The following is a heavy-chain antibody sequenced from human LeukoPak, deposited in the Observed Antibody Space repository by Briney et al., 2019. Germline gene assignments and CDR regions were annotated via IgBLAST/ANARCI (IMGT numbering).Heavy chain of an antibody. J-gene: IGHJ6*02. CDR2: IYYSGST. CDR1: GGSISSYS. D-gene: IGHD1-26*01. V-gene: IGHV4-59*08. Sequence: PSETLSLTCTVSGGSISSYSWNWIRQPPGKGLEWIGYIYYSGSTNYNPSLKSRVTISVDMSKNQFSLKLTSVTAADTAVYYCARAPGSIYYYGMDVWGQGTTVTVSS. CDR3: ARAPGSIYYYGMDV.